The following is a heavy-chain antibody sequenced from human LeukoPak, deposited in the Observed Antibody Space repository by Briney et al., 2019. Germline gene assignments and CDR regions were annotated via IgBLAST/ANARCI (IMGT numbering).Heavy chain of an antibody. CDR3: ARDPNRLADYGGDYFDH. J-gene: IGHJ4*02. V-gene: IGHV3-30*04. CDR1: GFTFSSFS. Sequence: GGSLRLSCVASGFTFSSFSMHWVRQAPGNGLEWVAVISHDGSHKSYADSVRGRSTISRDNSKNTLSLQMNTLRPEDTALFYCARDPNRLADYGGDYFDHWGQGTLVTVSS. CDR2: ISHDGSHK. D-gene: IGHD4-23*01.